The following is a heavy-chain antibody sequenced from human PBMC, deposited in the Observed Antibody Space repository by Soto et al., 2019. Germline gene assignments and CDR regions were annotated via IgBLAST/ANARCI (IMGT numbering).Heavy chain of an antibody. CDR3: ARLPIGDIVVVPAAPIDY. CDR2: IYYSGST. Sequence: SETLSLTCTVSGGSISSSSYYWGWIRQPPGKGLEWIGSIYYSGSTYYNPSLKSRVTISVDTSKNQFSLKLSSVTAADTAVYYCARLPIGDIVVVPAAPIDYWGQGTLVTVSS. V-gene: IGHV4-39*01. D-gene: IGHD2-2*01. J-gene: IGHJ4*02. CDR1: GGSISSSSYY.